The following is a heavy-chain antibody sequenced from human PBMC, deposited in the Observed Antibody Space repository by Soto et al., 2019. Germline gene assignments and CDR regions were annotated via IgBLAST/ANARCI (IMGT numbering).Heavy chain of an antibody. CDR3: ATDKLGYCSDGRCYRPGYFEN. V-gene: IGHV3-48*01. Sequence: GGSLRLSCAASGFTFSSYSMNWVRQAPGKGLEWVSYISSSSSTIYYADSVKGRFTISRDNAKNSLYLQMNSLRAEDTAVYYCATDKLGYCSDGRCYRPGYFENWGQGTPVTVSS. J-gene: IGHJ4*02. CDR2: ISSSSSTI. CDR1: GFTFSSYS. D-gene: IGHD2-15*01.